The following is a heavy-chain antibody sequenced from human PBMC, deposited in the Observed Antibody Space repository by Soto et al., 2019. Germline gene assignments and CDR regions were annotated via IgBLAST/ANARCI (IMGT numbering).Heavy chain of an antibody. J-gene: IGHJ6*02. CDR3: ARDTTTTVLAVGMDV. CDR2: IYYSGST. V-gene: IGHV4-30-4*01. CDR1: GGSVSSGDYY. Sequence: SETLSLTCTVSGGSVSSGDYYWSWIRQPPGKGLEWIGYIYYSGSTYYNPPLKSRVTISVDTSKNQFSLKLSSVTAADTAVYYCARDTTTTVLAVGMDVWGQGTTVTVSS. D-gene: IGHD4-17*01.